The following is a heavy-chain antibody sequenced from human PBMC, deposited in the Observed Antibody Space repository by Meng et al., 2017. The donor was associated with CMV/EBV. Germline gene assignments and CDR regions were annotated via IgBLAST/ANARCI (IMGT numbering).Heavy chain of an antibody. CDR1: TFTLSNHD. Sequence: GESLKISCSSSTFTLSNHDMNWVRQAPGKGLEWLSHINRGDSVIAYADSVRGRFTISRDIAKNSLYLQMNSLRVEDTALYCCTKDQGISGYSMDVWGQGTTVTVSS. D-gene: IGHD3-3*01. CDR3: TKDQGISGYSMDV. CDR2: INRGDSVI. V-gene: IGHV3-48*03. J-gene: IGHJ6*02.